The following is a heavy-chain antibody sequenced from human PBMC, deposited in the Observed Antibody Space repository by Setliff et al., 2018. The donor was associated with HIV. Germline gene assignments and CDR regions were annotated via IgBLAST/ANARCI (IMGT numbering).Heavy chain of an antibody. CDR2: IYSGGST. J-gene: IGHJ4*02. D-gene: IGHD7-27*01. CDR1: GFTVRSNY. CDR3: ARDRAGDRDY. V-gene: IGHV3-66*01. Sequence: GGSLRLSCEASGFTVRSNYMSWVRQAPGKGLEWVSVIYSGGSTYYADSVKGRFTISRDNSKNTLYLQMNSLRAEDTAVYYCARDRAGDRDYWGQGTLVTVSS.